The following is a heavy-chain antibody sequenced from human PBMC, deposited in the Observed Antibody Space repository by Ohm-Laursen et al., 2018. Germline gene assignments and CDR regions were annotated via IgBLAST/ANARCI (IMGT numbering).Heavy chain of an antibody. Sequence: SDTLSLTFTVSGGSVSSGSYYWSWIRQPPGKGLEWIGYIYYSGSTNYNPSLKSRVTISVDTSKNQFSLKLSSVTAADTAVYYCARYLSTYSYDFSLDIWGQGTMVTVSS. V-gene: IGHV4-61*01. CDR3: ARYLSTYSYDFSLDI. J-gene: IGHJ3*02. D-gene: IGHD5-18*01. CDR2: IYYSGST. CDR1: GGSVSSGSYY.